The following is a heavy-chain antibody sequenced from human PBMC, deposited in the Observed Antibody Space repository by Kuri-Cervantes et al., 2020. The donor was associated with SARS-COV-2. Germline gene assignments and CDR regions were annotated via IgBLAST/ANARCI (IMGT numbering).Heavy chain of an antibody. J-gene: IGHJ6*02. CDR1: GFTFSSYS. D-gene: IGHD6-6*01. CDR3: ARGGLGGQLVDGMDV. CDR2: ISSSSSYI. Sequence: GESLKISCAASGFTFSSYSMNWVRQAPGKGLEWVSSISSSSSYIYYADSVKGRFTISRDNAKNSLYLQMNSLRAEDTAVYYCARGGLGGQLVDGMDVWGQGTTVTDSS. V-gene: IGHV3-21*01.